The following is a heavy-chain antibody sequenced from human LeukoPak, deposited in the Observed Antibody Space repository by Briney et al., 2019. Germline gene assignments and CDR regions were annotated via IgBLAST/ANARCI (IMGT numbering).Heavy chain of an antibody. D-gene: IGHD7-27*01. CDR1: GASISSSYY. Sequence: SETLSRTCTVSGASISSSYYWSWIWQTPGKGLECIGYISAGGNTNYHPSLRSRVTISVDTSKSQFSLSLTSVTAADTAVYYCARLTGGRSYWGYFDYWGQGTLVTVSS. J-gene: IGHJ4*02. V-gene: IGHV4-4*09. CDR3: ARLTGGRSYWGYFDY. CDR2: ISAGGNT.